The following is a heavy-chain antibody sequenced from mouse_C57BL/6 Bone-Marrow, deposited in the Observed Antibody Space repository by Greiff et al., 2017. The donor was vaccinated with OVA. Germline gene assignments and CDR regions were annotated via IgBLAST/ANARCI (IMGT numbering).Heavy chain of an antibody. CDR3: ARRELGQCWFAY. V-gene: IGHV8-12*01. CDR2: IYWDDDK. CDR1: GFSLSTSGMG. J-gene: IGHJ3*01. D-gene: IGHD4-1*01. Sequence: QVTLKVSGPGILQPSQTLSLTCSFSGFSLSTSGMGVSWIRQPSGKGLEWLAHIYWDDDKRYNPFLKSRLTISKDTSRNQVFLKITSVDTADTAAYYGARRELGQCWFAYWGQGTLVTVSA.